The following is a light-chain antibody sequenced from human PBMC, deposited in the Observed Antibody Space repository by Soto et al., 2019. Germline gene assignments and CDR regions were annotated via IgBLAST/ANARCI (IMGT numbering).Light chain of an antibody. J-gene: IGLJ2*01. Sequence: QSVLTQPASVSGSPGQSITISCAGTMRDVGAYNLVSWYQQHPGRAPQLIIYEVRNGPSGISFRFSGSKSGNTASLTISGLQAEDEADYYCSSYTSKSSLIFGGGTKVTVL. V-gene: IGLV2-14*01. CDR2: EVR. CDR1: MRDVGAYNL. CDR3: SSYTSKSSLI.